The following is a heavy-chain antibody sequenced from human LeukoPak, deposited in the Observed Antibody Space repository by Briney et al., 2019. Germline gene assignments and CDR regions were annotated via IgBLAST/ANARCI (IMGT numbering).Heavy chain of an antibody. V-gene: IGHV1-46*03. Sequence: GASVKVSCKASGYTFTSYYMHWVRQAPGQGLEWMGIINPSGGSTSYAQKFQGRVTMTRDTSTSTVYMELSSLRSEDTAVYYCAREGPTHTRYSSSWYGQGAFDIWGQGTKVTVSS. CDR1: GYTFTSYY. CDR2: INPSGGST. J-gene: IGHJ3*02. D-gene: IGHD6-13*01. CDR3: AREGPTHTRYSSSWYGQGAFDI.